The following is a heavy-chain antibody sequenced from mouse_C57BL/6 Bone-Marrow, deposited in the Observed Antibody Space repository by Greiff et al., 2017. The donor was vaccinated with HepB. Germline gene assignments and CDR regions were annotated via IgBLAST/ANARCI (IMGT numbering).Heavy chain of an antibody. CDR3: ARALRFDD. CDR2: INYDGSST. Sequence: EVKVVESEGGLVQPGSSMKLSCTASGFTFSDYYMAWVRQVPEKGLEWVANINYDGSSTYYLDSLKSRFIISRDNAKNILYLQMSSLKSEDTATYYCARALRFDDWGQGTTLTVSS. CDR1: GFTFSDYY. J-gene: IGHJ2*01. D-gene: IGHD1-1*01. V-gene: IGHV5-16*01.